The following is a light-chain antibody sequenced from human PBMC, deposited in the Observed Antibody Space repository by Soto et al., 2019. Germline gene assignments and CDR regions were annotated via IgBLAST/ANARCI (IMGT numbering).Light chain of an antibody. CDR3: SSYTSSSTLYV. Sequence: QSALTQPASVSGSPGQSITISCTGTSSDVGGYNYVSWYQQHQGKAPKLMIYDVSNRPSGVSNRFSGSKSGNTASLTISGLQAEDEADYYCSSYTSSSTLYVFGTGTQLTVL. V-gene: IGLV2-14*01. CDR2: DVS. CDR1: SSDVGGYNY. J-gene: IGLJ1*01.